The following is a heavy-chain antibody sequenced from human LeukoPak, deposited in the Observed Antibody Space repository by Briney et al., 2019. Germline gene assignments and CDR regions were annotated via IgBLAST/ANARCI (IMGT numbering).Heavy chain of an antibody. V-gene: IGHV3-74*01. Sequence: GGSLRLSCAASGFTFSSYAMNWVRHAPGQGLVWVSRIKGDGISTNYADSVKGRFTISRDIAKNTLYLQMNSLRAEDTGVYYCAKDHYWSIDYWGRGTLVTVSS. D-gene: IGHD3-3*01. J-gene: IGHJ4*02. CDR1: GFTFSSYA. CDR3: AKDHYWSIDY. CDR2: IKGDGIST.